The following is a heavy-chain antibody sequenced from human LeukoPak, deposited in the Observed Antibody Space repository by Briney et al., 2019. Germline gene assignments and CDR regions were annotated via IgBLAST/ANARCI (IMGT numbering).Heavy chain of an antibody. J-gene: IGHJ4*02. CDR3: AKRGIVIRGILVIGYHQEAYHYDY. V-gene: IGHV3-23*01. Sequence: GGSLRLSCVVSGISLSNYAMSWVRQAPGKGLEWVSYISERGGSTAYADSVKGRFTISRDNSLNTLYLQMSSLRAEDTAVYFCAKRGIVIRGILVIGYHQEAYHYDYWGQGVLVTVSS. D-gene: IGHD3-10*01. CDR2: ISERGGST. CDR1: GISLSNYA.